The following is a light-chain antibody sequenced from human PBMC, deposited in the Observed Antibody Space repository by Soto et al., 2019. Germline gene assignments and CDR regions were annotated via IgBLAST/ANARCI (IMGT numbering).Light chain of an antibody. J-gene: IGKJ2*01. CDR3: QHYYSYPYT. V-gene: IGKV1-8*01. CDR2: AAS. CDR1: HVVSNY. Sequence: AIRMTQSPSSLSASIGDRDTITCRASHVVSNYLAWYQQKPGKAPKALIYAASFLQSGVPSRFSGSGSGTDFSLTISFLQSEDFATYYCQHYYSYPYTFGQGTTLQMK.